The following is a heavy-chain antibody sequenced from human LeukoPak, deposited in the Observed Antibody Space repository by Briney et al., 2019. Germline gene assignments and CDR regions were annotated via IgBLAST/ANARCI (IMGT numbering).Heavy chain of an antibody. CDR2: IYTSGST. Sequence: SETLSLTCTVSGGSISSYYWSWIRQPAGKGLEWIGRIYTSGSTNYNPSLKSRVTMSVDTSKNQFSLKLSSVTAADTAVYYCARAQWLVRGGSYYYYYMDVWGKGTTVTVSS. J-gene: IGHJ6*03. D-gene: IGHD6-19*01. V-gene: IGHV4-4*07. CDR1: GGSISSYY. CDR3: ARAQWLVRGGSYYYYYMDV.